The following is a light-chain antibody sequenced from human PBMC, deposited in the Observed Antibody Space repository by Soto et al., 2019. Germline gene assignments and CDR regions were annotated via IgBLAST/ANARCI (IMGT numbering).Light chain of an antibody. CDR2: GVN. CDR3: CSYTSSTIYV. V-gene: IGLV2-8*01. J-gene: IGLJ1*01. CDR1: TSDVGAYNY. Sequence: QSALTQPPSASGSPGQSVTISCTGTTSDVGAYNYVSWFQQHPGQAPKVIIYGVNKRPSGVPDRFSGSKSGNTASLTVSGLQPDDEAVYFCCSYTSSTIYVFGTGTKLTVL.